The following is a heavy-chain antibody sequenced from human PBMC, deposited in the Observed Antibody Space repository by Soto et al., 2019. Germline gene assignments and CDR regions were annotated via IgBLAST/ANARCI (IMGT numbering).Heavy chain of an antibody. J-gene: IGHJ3*02. Sequence: QVQLVQSGAEVKKPGASVKVSCKASGYTFTSYYMHWVRQAPGQGLEWMGVINPSGGSTSYAQKFPGRATMTRDTSTSTVYMELSSLRSEDTAVYYCARGSIGDAFDIWGQGTMVTVSS. V-gene: IGHV1-46*03. D-gene: IGHD6-6*01. CDR1: GYTFTSYY. CDR3: ARGSIGDAFDI. CDR2: INPSGGST.